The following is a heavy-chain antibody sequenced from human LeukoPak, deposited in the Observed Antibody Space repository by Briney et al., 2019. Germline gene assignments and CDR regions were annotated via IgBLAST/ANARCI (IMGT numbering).Heavy chain of an antibody. V-gene: IGHV1-46*01. D-gene: IGHD2-2*01. Sequence: ASVKVSCQASGYSFTTCYILWVRQAPGQGLEWMGVINPSGGSTSFAQKFQARLTMTRDTSTSTVYMELSGLSSEDTAVYYCAREIVEVPSAMGSAPSSQGTLVTVSS. J-gene: IGHJ5*02. CDR1: GYSFTTCY. CDR2: INPSGGST. CDR3: AREIVEVPSAMGSAP.